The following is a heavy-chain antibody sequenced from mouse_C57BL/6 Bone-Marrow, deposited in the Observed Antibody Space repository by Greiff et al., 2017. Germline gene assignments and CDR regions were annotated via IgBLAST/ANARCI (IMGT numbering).Heavy chain of an antibody. Sequence: QVHVKQSGPELVKPGASVKLSCKASGYTFTSYDINWVKQRPGRGLVWIGWFYPGDGSTKYNEKFKGKATLTVDTSSSTAYMELHSLASEDSAVYFCARDYGSSYWYFDVWGTGTTVTVSA. D-gene: IGHD1-1*01. J-gene: IGHJ1*03. V-gene: IGHV1-85*01. CDR2: FYPGDGST. CDR1: GYTFTSYD. CDR3: ARDYGSSYWYFDV.